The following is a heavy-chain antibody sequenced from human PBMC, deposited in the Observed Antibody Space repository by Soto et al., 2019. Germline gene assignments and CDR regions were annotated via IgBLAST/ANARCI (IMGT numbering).Heavy chain of an antibody. CDR1: GLTFSTYA. D-gene: IGHD5-12*01. CDR2: ISGSSGST. Sequence: GGSLRLSCAASGLTFSTYAMSWVRQAPGKGLEWVSTISGSSGSTYYADSVKGRFAISRDNSKNTLYLKMDSLRTDDTAVYYCSKDLYIVATTISPEIDYWGQGTLVTVSS. CDR3: SKDLYIVATTISPEIDY. V-gene: IGHV3-23*01. J-gene: IGHJ4*02.